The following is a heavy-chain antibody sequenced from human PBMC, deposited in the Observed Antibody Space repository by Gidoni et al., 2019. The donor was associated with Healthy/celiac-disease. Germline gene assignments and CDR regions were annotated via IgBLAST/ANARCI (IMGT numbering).Heavy chain of an antibody. CDR1: GYTFTSYY. D-gene: IGHD6-13*01. Sequence: QVQLVQSGAEVKKPGASVKVSCKASGYTFTSYYMHWVRQAPGQGLEWMGIINPSGGSTSYAQKFQGRVTMTRDTSTSTVYMELSSLRSEDTAVYYCARAFGWIAAAVNWFDPWGQGTLVTVSS. CDR3: ARAFGWIAAAVNWFDP. CDR2: INPSGGST. J-gene: IGHJ5*02. V-gene: IGHV1-46*01.